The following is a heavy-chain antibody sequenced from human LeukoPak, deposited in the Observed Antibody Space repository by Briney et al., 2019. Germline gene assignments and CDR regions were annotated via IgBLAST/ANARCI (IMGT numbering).Heavy chain of an antibody. CDR1: GFTYDEYG. D-gene: IGHD5-12*01. V-gene: IGHV3-9*01. CDR3: TRGYVGIDY. Sequence: GRSLRLSCAASGFTYDEYGMHWVRQAPGKGLEWVSGISWNSASIGYADSVKGRFTISRDNAKNTLYLQMNSLRAEDTALYYCTRGYVGIDYWGQGTLVTVSS. CDR2: ISWNSASI. J-gene: IGHJ4*02.